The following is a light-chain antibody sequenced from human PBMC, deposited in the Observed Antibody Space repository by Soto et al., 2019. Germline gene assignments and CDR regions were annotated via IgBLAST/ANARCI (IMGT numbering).Light chain of an antibody. CDR2: GVI. CDR3: FSHRSGDSHV. Sequence: QSVRTQPAWVSVSPGQSITISCTGTSDDVGAYNFVSWYQQYPGKAPKLMVFGVINRPSGVSNRFSGSKTGNTASLTISGLQAEDEAFYYCFSHRSGDSHVFGTGTKVTVL. CDR1: SDDVGAYNF. J-gene: IGLJ1*01. V-gene: IGLV2-14*01.